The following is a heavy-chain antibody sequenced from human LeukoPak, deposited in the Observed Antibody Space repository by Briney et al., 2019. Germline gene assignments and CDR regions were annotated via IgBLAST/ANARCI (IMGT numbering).Heavy chain of an antibody. J-gene: IGHJ4*02. CDR2: IYPGDSDT. CDR3: AIELSWYGGYFDY. D-gene: IGHD6-13*01. CDR1: GYSFTSYW. Sequence: GESLKISCKGSGYSFTSYWIGWVRQMPGKGLEWMGFIYPGDSDTRYSPSFQGQVTISADKSISTAYLQWSSLKASDTAMYYCAIELSWYGGYFDYWGQGTLVTVSS. V-gene: IGHV5-51*01.